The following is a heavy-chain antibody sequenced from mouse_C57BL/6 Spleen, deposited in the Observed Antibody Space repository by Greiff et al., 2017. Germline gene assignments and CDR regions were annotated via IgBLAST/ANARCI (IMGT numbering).Heavy chain of an antibody. CDR2: IDPENGDT. J-gene: IGHJ1*03. Sequence: VQLQQSGAELVRPGASVKLSCTASGFNIKDDYMHWVKQRPEQGLEWIGWIDPENGDTEYASKFQGKATITADTSSNTAYLQLSSLTSEDTAVYDCTTPAITTVVAGPLRFWGTGTTVTVSS. CDR3: TTPAITTVVAGPLRF. D-gene: IGHD1-1*01. V-gene: IGHV14-4*01. CDR1: GFNIKDDY.